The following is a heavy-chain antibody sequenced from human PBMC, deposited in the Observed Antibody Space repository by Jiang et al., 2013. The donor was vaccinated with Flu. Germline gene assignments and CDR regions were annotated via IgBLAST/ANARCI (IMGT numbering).Heavy chain of an antibody. Sequence: VQLLESGGGLVQPGGSLRLSCAASGFTFTTYDMTWVRQAPGKGLEWVSTITGAYDVAYYADSVKGRFTISRDNSEKMVYLQMNSLKVEDTAVYYCAVHGGTFDYWGQGTLVTVSS. CDR2: ITGAYDVA. J-gene: IGHJ4*02. V-gene: IGHV3-23*01. D-gene: IGHD1-1*01. CDR1: GFTFTTYD. CDR3: AVHGGTFDY.